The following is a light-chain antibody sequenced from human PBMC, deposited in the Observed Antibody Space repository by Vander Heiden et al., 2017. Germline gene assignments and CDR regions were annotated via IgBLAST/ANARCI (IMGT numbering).Light chain of an antibody. CDR2: GNS. V-gene: IGLV1-40*01. Sequence: QSVLTQPLSLSGAPGQRVTISCTGSSSNIGAGYDVHWYQQLPGTAPKLLIYGNSNRPSGVPDRFSGSKSATSASLAITGLQAEDEADYYCQSYDSSLDVVFGGGTKLTVL. J-gene: IGLJ2*01. CDR1: SSNIGAGYD. CDR3: QSYDSSLDVV.